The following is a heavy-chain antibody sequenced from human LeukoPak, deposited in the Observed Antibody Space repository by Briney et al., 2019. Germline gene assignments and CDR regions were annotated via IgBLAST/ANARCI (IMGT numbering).Heavy chain of an antibody. J-gene: IGHJ4*02. D-gene: IGHD2-21*02. CDR2: INTDGSST. Sequence: GGSLRLSCAASGFTFSSYWMHWVRQAPGKGLVWVSRINTDGSSTSYADSVKGRFTISRDNAKNSLYLQMNSLRAEDAAVYYCARSIVVVTATHYFDYWGQGTLVTVSS. CDR1: GFTFSSYW. CDR3: ARSIVVVTATHYFDY. V-gene: IGHV3-74*01.